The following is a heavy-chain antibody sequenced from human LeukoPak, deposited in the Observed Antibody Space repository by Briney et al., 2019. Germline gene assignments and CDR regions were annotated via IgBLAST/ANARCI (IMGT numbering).Heavy chain of an antibody. D-gene: IGHD4-17*01. CDR1: GGSISSYY. CDR2: IYYSGCT. J-gene: IGHJ4*02. V-gene: IGHV4-59*01. Sequence: PSETLSLTCTVSGGSISSYYWSWIRQPPGKGLEWIGYIYYSGCTNYNPSLKRRVTISVDTSKTQFSLKLSSVTAADTAVYYCARIYNYGDYLQYFDYWGQGTLVTVSS. CDR3: ARIYNYGDYLQYFDY.